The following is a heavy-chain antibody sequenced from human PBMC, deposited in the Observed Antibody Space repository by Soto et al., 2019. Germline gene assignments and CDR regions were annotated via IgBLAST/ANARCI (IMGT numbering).Heavy chain of an antibody. D-gene: IGHD3-22*01. Sequence: QLQLQESGPGLVKPSETLSLTCTVSGGSISSSSYYWGWIRQPPGKGLEWIGSIYYSGSTYYNPSLKSRVTISVDTSKNQFSLKLSSVTAADTAVYYCAISGYYEGFDYWGQGTLVTVSS. CDR3: AISGYYEGFDY. J-gene: IGHJ4*02. CDR1: GGSISSSSYY. CDR2: IYYSGST. V-gene: IGHV4-39*01.